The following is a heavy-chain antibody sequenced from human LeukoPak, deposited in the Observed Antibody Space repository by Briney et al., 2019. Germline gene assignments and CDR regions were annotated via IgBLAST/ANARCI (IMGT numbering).Heavy chain of an antibody. Sequence: GESLKISCKGSGYSFTSYWIGWVRQMPGKGLEWMGVIYPGDSDTRYSPSFQGQVTISADKSISTAYLQWSSLKASDTAMYYCASFPFVGLGAAGTGLGYWGQGTLVTVSS. D-gene: IGHD6-13*01. CDR3: ASFPFVGLGAAGTGLGY. CDR1: GYSFTSYW. J-gene: IGHJ4*02. V-gene: IGHV5-51*01. CDR2: IYPGDSDT.